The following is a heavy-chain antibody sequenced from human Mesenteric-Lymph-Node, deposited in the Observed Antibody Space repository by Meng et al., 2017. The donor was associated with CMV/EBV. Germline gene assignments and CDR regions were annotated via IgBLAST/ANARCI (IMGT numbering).Heavy chain of an antibody. J-gene: IGHJ6*02. CDR1: GYTFTTYA. V-gene: IGHV1-3*01. CDR2: INAGNGNT. Sequence: SCKASGYTFTTYAMHWVRQAPGQRLEWMGWINAGNGNTKYSQKFQGRVTITGDTSASTAYMELSSLRSEDTAVYYCARWPPAHGMDVWGQGTTVTVSS. D-gene: IGHD2-2*01. CDR3: ARWPPAHGMDV.